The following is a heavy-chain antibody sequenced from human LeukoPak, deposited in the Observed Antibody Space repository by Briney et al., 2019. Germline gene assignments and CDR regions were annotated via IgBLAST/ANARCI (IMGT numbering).Heavy chain of an antibody. CDR3: AKMEGQRLYDYCMDV. D-gene: IGHD3-3*01. V-gene: IGHV3-23*01. J-gene: IGHJ6*03. Sequence: GGSLRLSCAASGFTFSSYAMSWVRQAPGKGLEWVSAMSGSGYYTYYVESVKGRFTISRDDSKNTLYLHMNSLRADDTAVYYCAKMEGQRLYDYCMDVWGRGTTVTVSS. CDR2: MSGSGYYT. CDR1: GFTFSSYA.